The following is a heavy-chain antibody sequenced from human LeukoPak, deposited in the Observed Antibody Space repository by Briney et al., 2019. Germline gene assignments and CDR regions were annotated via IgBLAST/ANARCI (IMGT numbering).Heavy chain of an antibody. CDR3: GAGRQFVRAFDI. CDR2: ISSGGII. CDR1: GFTFSSYE. J-gene: IGHJ3*02. D-gene: IGHD3-10*01. Sequence: PGGSLRLSCAASGFTFSSYELYWVRQAPGKGLEWVSYISSGGIIKCADSVKGQFTISRDDAKKSLYLQMNSLRAEDTAIYYCGAGRQFVRAFDIWGQGTLVTVSS. V-gene: IGHV3-48*03.